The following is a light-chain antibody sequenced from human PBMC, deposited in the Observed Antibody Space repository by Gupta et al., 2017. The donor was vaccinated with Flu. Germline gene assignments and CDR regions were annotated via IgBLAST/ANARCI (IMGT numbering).Light chain of an antibody. V-gene: IGKV1-39*01. CDR3: QQSYTTPRS. Sequence: PSSLSASVGDSVTITCRASQNINTYLNWYQQKPGKAPKFLISAASNLQSGVPSRFSGGGSGTDFILTISRLQPEDFATYYCQQSYTTPRSFGGGTKVEI. J-gene: IGKJ4*01. CDR2: AAS. CDR1: QNINTY.